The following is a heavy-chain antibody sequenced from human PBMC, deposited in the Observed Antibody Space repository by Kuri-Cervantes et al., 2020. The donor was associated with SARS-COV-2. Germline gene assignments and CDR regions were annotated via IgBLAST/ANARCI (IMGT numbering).Heavy chain of an antibody. Sequence: GSLRLSCAASGFTFSSYGMHWVRQAPGKGLEWVAVISYDGSNKYYADFVKGRFTISRDNSKNTLYLQMNSLRAEDTAVYYCATESSSWYGGSFDYWGQGTLVTDSS. J-gene: IGHJ4*02. CDR2: ISYDGSNK. CDR3: ATESSSWYGGSFDY. V-gene: IGHV3-30*03. CDR1: GFTFSSYG. D-gene: IGHD6-13*01.